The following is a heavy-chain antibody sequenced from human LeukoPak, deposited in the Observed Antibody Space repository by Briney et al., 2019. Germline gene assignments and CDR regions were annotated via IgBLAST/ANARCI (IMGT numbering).Heavy chain of an antibody. J-gene: IGHJ4*02. V-gene: IGHV1-69*06. CDR1: GGTFSSYA. D-gene: IGHD3-22*01. CDR3: ARINRSGYYHFDY. Sequence: ASVKVSCKASGGTFSSYAISWVRQAPGQGLEWMGGIIPIFGTANYAQKFQGRVTMTEDTSTDTAYMELSSLRSEDTAVYYCARINRSGYYHFDYWGQGTLVTVSS. CDR2: IIPIFGTA.